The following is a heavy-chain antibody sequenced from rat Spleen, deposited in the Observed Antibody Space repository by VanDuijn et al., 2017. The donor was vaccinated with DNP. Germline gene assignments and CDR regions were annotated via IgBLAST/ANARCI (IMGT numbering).Heavy chain of an antibody. V-gene: IGHV5-7*01. J-gene: IGHJ2*01. CDR2: ISYDDRTT. CDR3: ARHGDYGYNGGAYFDY. Sequence: EVQLVESGGGLVQPGGSLKLSCVVSGFSLSAYNMAWVRQAPKKGLEWVATISYDDRTTFLRDSVKGRFTISRDNAENTLYLHLDSLGPEDTATYYCARHGDYGYNGGAYFDYWGQGVMVTVSS. D-gene: IGHD1-6*01. CDR1: GFSLSAYN.